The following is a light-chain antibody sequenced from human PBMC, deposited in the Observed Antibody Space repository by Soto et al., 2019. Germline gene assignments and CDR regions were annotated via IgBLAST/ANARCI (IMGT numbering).Light chain of an antibody. CDR2: DVS. Sequence: QSALTQPPSASGSPGQSVTISCIGTSSDVGGYNYVSWYQQHPGKAPKLMINDVSKRPSGVPDRFSGSKSGNTASLTVSGLQAEDEADYYCCSYAGSNNRVFGGGTKLTVL. CDR1: SSDVGGYNY. CDR3: CSYAGSNNRV. J-gene: IGLJ3*02. V-gene: IGLV2-8*01.